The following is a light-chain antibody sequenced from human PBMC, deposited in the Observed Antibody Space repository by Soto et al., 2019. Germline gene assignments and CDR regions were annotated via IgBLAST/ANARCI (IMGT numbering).Light chain of an antibody. J-gene: IGLJ1*01. CDR2: DVS. Sequence: QSALTQPASASGSPGQSITISCTGTSSDVGGYNYVSWYQHHPGKAPKLMIYDVSNRPSGVSNRFSGSKSGNTASLTISGLQPEDEADYYCCSYTTSNTRQIVFGTGTKVTV. CDR1: SSDVGGYNY. CDR3: CSYTTSNTRQIV. V-gene: IGLV2-14*03.